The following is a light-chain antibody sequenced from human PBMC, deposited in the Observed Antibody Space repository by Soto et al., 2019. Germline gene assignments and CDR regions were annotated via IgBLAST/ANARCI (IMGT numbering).Light chain of an antibody. V-gene: IGLV4-69*01. CDR1: SGHSSYA. J-gene: IGLJ2*01. CDR3: QTRGTGIVV. Sequence: QLVLTQSPSASASLGASVKLTCTLSSGHSSYAIAWHQQQPEKGPRYLMKLNSDGSHNKGDGIPDRFSGSSSGAERYLTISSLHSEDEADYYCQTRGTGIVVFGGGTKVTVL. CDR2: LNSDGSH.